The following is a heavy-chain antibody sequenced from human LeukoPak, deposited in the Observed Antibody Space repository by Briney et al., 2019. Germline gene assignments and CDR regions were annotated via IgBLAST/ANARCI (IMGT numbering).Heavy chain of an antibody. J-gene: IGHJ1*01. CDR3: AIMLGYYDGSGYWVQ. V-gene: IGHV3-23*01. D-gene: IGHD3-22*01. Sequence: LPSETLSLTCTVSGGSISSHYWSWIRQPPGKGLEWVSFITPNADRTSYADPVEARFTISRDNPRNTLYMQMNSLRDEDTALYYCAIMLGYYDGSGYWVQWGQGTLVTVSS. CDR2: ITPNADRT. CDR1: GGSISSHY.